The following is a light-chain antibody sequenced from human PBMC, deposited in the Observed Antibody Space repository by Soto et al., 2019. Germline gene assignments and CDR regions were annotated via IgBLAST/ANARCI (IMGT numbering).Light chain of an antibody. J-gene: IGKJ4*01. CDR2: AAS. V-gene: IGKV1-39*01. CDR3: QQSYSTPQFT. Sequence: DIQMTQSPSSLSASVGDRVTITCRASQSISSYLNWYQQKPGKAPKLLIYAASSLQSGVPSRFSGSRSGTDVTLTISSLKPEDFATYYCQQSYSTPQFTFGGGTKVDIK. CDR1: QSISSY.